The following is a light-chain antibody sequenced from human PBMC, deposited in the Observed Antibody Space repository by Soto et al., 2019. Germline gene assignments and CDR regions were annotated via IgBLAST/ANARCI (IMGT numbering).Light chain of an antibody. Sequence: DIVMTQSPDSLAVSLGERATINCKSSQSVLYTSNNKKYLAWYQQKPGQPPKLLIYWASTRESGVPHRFSGRGSGTEFTLTISRLQAVDLGVIYFQQFYSTPLTFGGGTKVELK. J-gene: IGKJ4*01. CDR3: QQFYSTPLT. V-gene: IGKV4-1*01. CDR1: QSVLYTSNNKKY. CDR2: WAS.